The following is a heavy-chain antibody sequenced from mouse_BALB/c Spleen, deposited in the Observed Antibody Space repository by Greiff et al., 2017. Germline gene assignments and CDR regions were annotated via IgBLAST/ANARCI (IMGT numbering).Heavy chain of an antibody. D-gene: IGHD4-1*01. CDR3: TRETGPYYFDY. CDR2: IYPGNSDT. Sequence: VQLQQSGTVLARPGASVKMSCKASGYSFTSYWMHWVKQRPGQGLEWIGAIYPGNSDTSYNQKFKGKAKLTAVTSASTAYMELSSLTNEDSAVYYCTRETGPYYFDYWGQGTTLTVSS. J-gene: IGHJ2*01. CDR1: GYSFTSYW. V-gene: IGHV1-5*01.